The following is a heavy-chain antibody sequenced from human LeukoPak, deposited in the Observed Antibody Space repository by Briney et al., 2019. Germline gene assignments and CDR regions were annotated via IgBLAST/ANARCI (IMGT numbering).Heavy chain of an antibody. CDR3: ARAFSSLGLDP. CDR2: INSDGSST. D-gene: IGHD2-2*01. CDR1: RFTFSSYW. V-gene: IGHV3-74*03. Sequence: GGSLRLSCAGSRFTFSSYWMHWVRQAPGKGLVWVSCINSDGSSTKYADSVKGRFTVSRDNAKNTLYLQMNSLRVEDTAVYYCARAFSSLGLDPWGQGTLVTLSS. J-gene: IGHJ5*02.